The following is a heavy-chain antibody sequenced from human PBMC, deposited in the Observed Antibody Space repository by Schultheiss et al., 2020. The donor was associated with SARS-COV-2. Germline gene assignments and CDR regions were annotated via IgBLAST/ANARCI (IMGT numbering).Heavy chain of an antibody. Sequence: GGSLRLSCAASGFTFSSYAMSWVRQAPGKGLEWVAVISYDGRNKYYADSVKGRFTISRDDSKNTLYLQMNSLKTEDTAVYYCTTAGYSYGYSYYYYGMDVWGQGTTVTVSS. J-gene: IGHJ6*02. V-gene: IGHV3-33*05. CDR1: GFTFSSYA. CDR2: ISYDGRNK. CDR3: TTAGYSYGYSYYYYGMDV. D-gene: IGHD5-18*01.